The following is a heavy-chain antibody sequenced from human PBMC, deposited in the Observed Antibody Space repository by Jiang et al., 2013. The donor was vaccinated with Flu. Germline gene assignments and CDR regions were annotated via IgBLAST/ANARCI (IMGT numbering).Heavy chain of an antibody. D-gene: IGHD3-3*01. J-gene: IGHJ3*02. CDR1: GFTFSNYG. V-gene: IGHV3-30*03. CDR2: ISYDGSTK. CDR3: ARKNFDFWTNYEEDAFDI. Sequence: VQLVESGGDVVQPGRSLRLSCVASGFTFSNYGMHWVRQAPGKGLEWVAVISYDGSTKYYADSVKGRFTISRDNAENSLYLQMNSLRDEDTAVYYCARKNFDFWTNYEEDAFDIWGQGTMVTISS.